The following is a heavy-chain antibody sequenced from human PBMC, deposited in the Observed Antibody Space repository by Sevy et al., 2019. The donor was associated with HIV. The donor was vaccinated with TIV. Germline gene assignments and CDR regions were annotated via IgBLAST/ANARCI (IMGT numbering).Heavy chain of an antibody. CDR2: VYPNSGGT. D-gene: IGHD1-7*01. V-gene: IGHV1-2*06. CDR1: GYTFTGDY. J-gene: IGHJ6*02. CDR3: ARDGGGGTTNSGMDV. Sequence: ASVKVSCKASGYTFTGDYLHWVRQAPGQGLEWMGRVYPNSGGTNYARKFQGRVTMTRDTSISTAYMELSRLRFDDTAVYYCARDGGGGTTNSGMDVWGQWTTVTVSS.